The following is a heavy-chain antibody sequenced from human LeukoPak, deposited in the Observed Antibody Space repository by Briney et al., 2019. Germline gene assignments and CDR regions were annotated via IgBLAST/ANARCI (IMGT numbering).Heavy chain of an antibody. J-gene: IGHJ5*02. D-gene: IGHD4-17*01. CDR3: ARGQLTTSSWFDP. Sequence: PSETLSLTCTVSGGSISSYYWSWIRQPPGKGLEWIGYIYYSGSTNYNPSLKSRVTMSVDTSKNQFSLKLSSVTAADTAVYYCARGQLTTSSWFDPWGQGTLVTVSS. CDR1: GGSISSYY. CDR2: IYYSGST. V-gene: IGHV4-59*12.